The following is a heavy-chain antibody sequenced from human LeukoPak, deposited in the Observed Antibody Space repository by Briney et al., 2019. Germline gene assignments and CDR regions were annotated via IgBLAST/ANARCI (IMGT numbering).Heavy chain of an antibody. CDR3: ARAVLRFLEWPESPPFDY. V-gene: IGHV1-69*05. CDR1: GYTFTTYA. CDR2: IIPILGTA. J-gene: IGHJ4*02. Sequence: SVKVSCKASGYTFTTYAISWVRQAPGQGLEWMGGIIPILGTANYAQKFQGRVTITTDESTSTAYMELSSLRSEDTAVYYCARAVLRFLEWPESPPFDYWGQGTLVTVSS. D-gene: IGHD3-3*01.